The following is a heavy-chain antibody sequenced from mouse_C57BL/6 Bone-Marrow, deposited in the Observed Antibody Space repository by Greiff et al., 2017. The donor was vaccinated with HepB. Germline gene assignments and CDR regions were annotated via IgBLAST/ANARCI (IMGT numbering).Heavy chain of an antibody. D-gene: IGHD2-4*01. CDR3: ARPSIYYDYDGFAY. CDR1: DSEVFPIAY. J-gene: IGHJ3*01. CDR2: ILPSIGRT. V-gene: IGHV15-2*01. Sequence: QVQLQQSGSELRSPGSSVKLSCKDFDSEVFPIAYMSWVRQKPGHGFEWIGGILPSIGRTIYGEKFEDKATLDADTLSNTAYLELNSLTSEDSAIYYCARPSIYYDYDGFAYWGQGTLVTVSA.